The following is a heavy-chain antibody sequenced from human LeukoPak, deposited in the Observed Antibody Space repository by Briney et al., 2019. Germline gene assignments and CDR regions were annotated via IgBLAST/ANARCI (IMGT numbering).Heavy chain of an antibody. D-gene: IGHD6-19*01. CDR3: AKALYSSGWPDFDY. J-gene: IGHJ4*02. CDR2: ISGSGGST. CDR1: GSTFSSYA. V-gene: IGHV3-23*01. Sequence: PGGSLRLSCAASGSTFSSYAMSWVRQAPGKGLEWVSAISGSGGSTYYADSVKGRFTISRDNSKNTLYLQMNSLRAEDTAVYYCAKALYSSGWPDFDYWGQGTLVTVSS.